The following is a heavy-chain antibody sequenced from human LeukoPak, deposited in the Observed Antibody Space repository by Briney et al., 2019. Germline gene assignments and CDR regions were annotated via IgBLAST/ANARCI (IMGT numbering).Heavy chain of an antibody. V-gene: IGHV1-2*06. Sequence: ASVKVSCKASGYTFTGYYMHWVRQAPGQGLEWMGRINPNSGGTNYAQKFQGRVTMTRDTSISTAYMELSRLRSDDTAVYYCAYGSSGYYPFDCWGQGTLVTVSS. CDR2: INPNSGGT. D-gene: IGHD3-22*01. CDR3: AYGSSGYYPFDC. CDR1: GYTFTGYY. J-gene: IGHJ4*02.